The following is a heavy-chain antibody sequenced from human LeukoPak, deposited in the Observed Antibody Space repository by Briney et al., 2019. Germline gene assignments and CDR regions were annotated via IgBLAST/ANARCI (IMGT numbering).Heavy chain of an antibody. Sequence: SQTLSLTCTVSGGSISSGGYYWSWIRQHPGKGLEWIGYIYYSGSTYYNPSLKSRVTISVDTPKNQFSLKLSSVTAADTAVYYCARGPYSGYDYFDSWGQGTLVTVSS. CDR2: IYYSGST. CDR3: ARGPYSGYDYFDS. CDR1: GGSISSGGYY. D-gene: IGHD5-12*01. V-gene: IGHV4-31*03. J-gene: IGHJ4*02.